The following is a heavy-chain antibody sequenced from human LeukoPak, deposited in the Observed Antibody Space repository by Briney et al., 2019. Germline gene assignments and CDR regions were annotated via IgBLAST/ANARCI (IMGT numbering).Heavy chain of an antibody. CDR3: ARGRVLLWFGELKSYWFDP. J-gene: IGHJ5*02. V-gene: IGHV1-8*01. CDR1: GYTFTSYD. D-gene: IGHD3-10*01. CDR2: MNPNSGNT. Sequence: ASVKVSCKASGYTFTSYDINWVRQATGQGLEWMGWMNPNSGNTGYAQKFQGRVTVTRNTSISTAYMELSSLRSEDTAVYYCARGRVLLWFGELKSYWFDPWGQGTLVTVSS.